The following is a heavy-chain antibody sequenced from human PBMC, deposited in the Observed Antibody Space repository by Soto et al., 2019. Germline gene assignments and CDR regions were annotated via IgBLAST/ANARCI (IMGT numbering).Heavy chain of an antibody. CDR3: ARRGDYYGSGSYSYYYGMDV. CDR2: IIPIFGTA. Sequence: SVKVSCKASGGTFSSYAIGWVRQAPGQGLEWMGGIIPIFGTANYAQKFQGQVTISADKSISTAYLQWSSLKASDTAMYYCARRGDYYGSGSYSYYYGMDVWGQGTTVTVSS. V-gene: IGHV1-69*06. J-gene: IGHJ6*02. D-gene: IGHD3-10*01. CDR1: GGTFSSYA.